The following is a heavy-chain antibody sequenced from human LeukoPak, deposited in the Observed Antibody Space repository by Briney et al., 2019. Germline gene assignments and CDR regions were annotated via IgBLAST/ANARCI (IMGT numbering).Heavy chain of an antibody. D-gene: IGHD1-26*01. Sequence: ASVKVSCKASGYTFTGYYMHWVRQAPGQGLEWMGWINPNSGGTNYAQKFQDRVTMTRDTSISAAYMELSRLRSDDTAVYYCARDLSRIVGAIAYWGQGTLVTVSS. CDR1: GYTFTGYY. CDR3: ARDLSRIVGAIAY. V-gene: IGHV1-2*02. J-gene: IGHJ4*02. CDR2: INPNSGGT.